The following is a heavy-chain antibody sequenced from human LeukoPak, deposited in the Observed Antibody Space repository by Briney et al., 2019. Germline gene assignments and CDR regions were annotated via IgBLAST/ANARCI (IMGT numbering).Heavy chain of an antibody. CDR3: AKDSSGYSDYFDY. CDR1: GFTFSIYD. CDR2: ISGSGGST. D-gene: IGHD3-22*01. J-gene: IGHJ4*02. V-gene: IGHV3-23*01. Sequence: SGGSLRLSCAASGFTFSIYDMTWVRQAPGKGLEWVSGISGSGGSTYYADSVKGRFTISRDNSKNTLYLQMNSLRAEDTAVYYCAKDSSGYSDYFDYWGQGTLVTVSS.